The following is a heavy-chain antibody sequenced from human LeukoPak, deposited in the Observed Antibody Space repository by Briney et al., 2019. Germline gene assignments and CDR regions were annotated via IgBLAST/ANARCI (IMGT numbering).Heavy chain of an antibody. CDR1: DYTFTSYG. V-gene: IGHV1-18*01. CDR3: ARDLAYEHAFDI. Sequence: ASVKVSCKGSDYTFTSYGISWVRQAPEQGLEWMGWISAYNGNTNYAQKLQGRVTMTTDTSTSTAYMELRSLRSDDTSVYYCARDLAYEHAFDIWGQGTMVTVSS. J-gene: IGHJ3*02. CDR2: ISAYNGNT. D-gene: IGHD3-22*01.